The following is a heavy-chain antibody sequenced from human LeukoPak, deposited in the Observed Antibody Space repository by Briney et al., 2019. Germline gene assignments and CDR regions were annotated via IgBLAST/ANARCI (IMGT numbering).Heavy chain of an antibody. CDR2: IVGSGDDT. CDR3: AKKVGGVYVMDV. V-gene: IGHV3-23*01. D-gene: IGHD3-16*01. Sequence: PGGSLRLSCAASGFTFSAHTMSWVRQAPGKGLEWVSCIVGSGDDTYYADSVKGRFTISRDNSKNTLSLQMNSLRAEDTAVYYCAKKVGGVYVMDVWGLGTTVTVSS. J-gene: IGHJ6*02. CDR1: GFTFSAHT.